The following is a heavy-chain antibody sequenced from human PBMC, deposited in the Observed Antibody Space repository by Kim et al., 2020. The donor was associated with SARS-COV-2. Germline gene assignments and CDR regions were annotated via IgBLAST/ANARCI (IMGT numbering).Heavy chain of an antibody. D-gene: IGHD3-10*01. V-gene: IGHV3-48*03. CDR1: GFTFSSYE. Sequence: GGSLRLSCAASGFTFSSYEMNWVRQAPGKGLEWVSYISSSGSTIYYADSVKGRFTISRDNAKNSLYLQMNSLRAEDTAVYYCARDQRNYYGSGRHEYGMDVWGQGTTVTVSS. CDR3: ARDQRNYYGSGRHEYGMDV. CDR2: ISSSGSTI. J-gene: IGHJ6*02.